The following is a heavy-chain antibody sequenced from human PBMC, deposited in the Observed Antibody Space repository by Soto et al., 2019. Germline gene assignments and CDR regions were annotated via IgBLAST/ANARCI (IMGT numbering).Heavy chain of an antibody. V-gene: IGHV3-30*18. J-gene: IGHJ4*02. D-gene: IGHD3-16*01. Sequence: ESGGGVVQPGRSLRLSCAASGFTFSSYGMHWVRQAPGKGLEWVAVISYDGSNKYYADSVKGRFTISRDNSKNTLYLQMNSLRAEDTAVYYCAKGLGVFGGSWGQGTLVTVSS. CDR1: GFTFSSYG. CDR2: ISYDGSNK. CDR3: AKGLGVFGGS.